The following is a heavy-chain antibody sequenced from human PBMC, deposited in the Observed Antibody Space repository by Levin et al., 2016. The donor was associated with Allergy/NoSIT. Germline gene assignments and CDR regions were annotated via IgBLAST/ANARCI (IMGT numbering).Heavy chain of an antibody. Sequence: GESLKISCAASGFTFSSYEMNWVRQAPGKGLEWVSHISNSDNAISYTDSVRGRFTISGDNGKTSLFLQMNSLRAEDTAVYYCVRGFDGHFGFDVWGQGTMVTVSS. CDR2: ISNSDNAI. CDR3: VRGFDGHFGFDV. CDR1: GFTFSSYE. V-gene: IGHV3-48*03. J-gene: IGHJ3*01. D-gene: IGHD2/OR15-2a*01.